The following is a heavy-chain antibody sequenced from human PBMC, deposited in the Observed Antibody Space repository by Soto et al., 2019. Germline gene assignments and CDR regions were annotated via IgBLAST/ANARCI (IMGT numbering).Heavy chain of an antibody. CDR1: GFTFSTYA. D-gene: IGHD2-8*02. J-gene: IGHJ4*02. CDR2: MSGSGATT. Sequence: EVQLLESGGGFVLLGGSLRLSCAASGFTFSTYAMSWVGQSPGKGLEWVSAMSGSGATTHHADSVKGRFTISRDNSKNTVYFQLNSLRGEDTAVYFCSKGSCCTSVSCHLATFEFWGQGTLVTVSS. CDR3: SKGSCCTSVSCHLATFEF. V-gene: IGHV3-23*01.